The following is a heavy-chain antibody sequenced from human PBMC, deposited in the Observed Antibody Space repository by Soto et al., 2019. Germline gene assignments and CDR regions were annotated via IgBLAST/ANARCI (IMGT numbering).Heavy chain of an antibody. J-gene: IGHJ6*03. CDR2: INSDGSST. Sequence: GGSLRLSCAASGFTFSSYWMHWVRQAPGKGLVWVSRINSDGSSTSYADSVKGRFTISRDNSKNTLYLQMNSLRAEDTAVYYCAKELGDDPLTVTTISYYYYMDVWGKGTTVTVSS. CDR1: GFTFSSYW. V-gene: IGHV3-74*01. D-gene: IGHD4-4*01. CDR3: AKELGDDPLTVTTISYYYYMDV.